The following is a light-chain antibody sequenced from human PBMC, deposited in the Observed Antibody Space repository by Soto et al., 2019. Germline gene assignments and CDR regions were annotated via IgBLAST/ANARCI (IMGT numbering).Light chain of an antibody. V-gene: IGKV1-5*01. CDR3: QQYNSYSQP. CDR1: QSISSW. Sequence: DIQMTQSPSTLPASVGDRVTITCRASQSISSWLAWYQQKPGKAPKLLIYDASSLESGVPSRFSGSGSGTEFTLTISSLQPDDSATHYCQQYNSYSQPFGQGTKLEIK. J-gene: IGKJ2*01. CDR2: DAS.